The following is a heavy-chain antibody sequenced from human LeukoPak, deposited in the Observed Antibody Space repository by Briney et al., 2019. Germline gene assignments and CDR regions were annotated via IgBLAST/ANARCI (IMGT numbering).Heavy chain of an antibody. CDR3: ARHGAGWYVDY. CDR2: IYYSGST. CDR1: GGSISSYY. J-gene: IGHJ4*02. V-gene: IGHV4-59*08. Sequence: SETLSLTCTVSGGSISSYYWSWIRQPPGKGLEWIGYIYYSGSTNYNPSLKSRVTISVDTSKNQFSLKLSSVTAADTAVYYCARHGAGWYVDYWGQGTLVTVSS. D-gene: IGHD6-19*01.